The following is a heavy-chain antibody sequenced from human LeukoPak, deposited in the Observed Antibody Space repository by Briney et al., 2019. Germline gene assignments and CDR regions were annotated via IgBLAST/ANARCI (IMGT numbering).Heavy chain of an antibody. CDR2: IWYDGSHQ. CDR1: GFSFSTYG. J-gene: IGHJ5*02. V-gene: IGHV3-33*08. D-gene: IGHD3-10*01. CDR3: ARDLGLRYGSGTYRFDP. Sequence: GGSLRLSCAAYGFSFSTYGMHWVRQAPGKGLESVAVIWYDGSHQYYADSVKGRFTISRDMSNNTLYLQMNNLRVDDTALYYCARDLGLRYGSGTYRFDPWRQGTQVIVSS.